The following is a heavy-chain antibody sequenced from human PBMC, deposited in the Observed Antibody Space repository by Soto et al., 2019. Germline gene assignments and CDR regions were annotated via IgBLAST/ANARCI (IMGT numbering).Heavy chain of an antibody. V-gene: IGHV3-9*01. J-gene: IGHJ6*03. Sequence: DVQLVESGGGLVQPGRSLRLSCSASGFTFDDYAMHWVRQAPGKGLEWVSGISWNSGSIAYADSVKGRFTISRDNAKTSLYLQMNSLRAEDTALYYCAKGVALGYCTSTSCHNYYMDVWGKGTTVTVSS. CDR3: AKGVALGYCTSTSCHNYYMDV. D-gene: IGHD2-2*02. CDR1: GFTFDDYA. CDR2: ISWNSGSI.